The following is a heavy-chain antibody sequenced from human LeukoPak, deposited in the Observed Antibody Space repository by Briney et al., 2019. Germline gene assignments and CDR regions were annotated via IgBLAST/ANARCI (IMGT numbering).Heavy chain of an antibody. CDR2: ISGSGGST. CDR3: AKCSTTGRLEMIFS. Sequence: GGSLRLSCAASGFTFSSYSMNWVRQAPGKGLEWVSAISGSGGSTYYADSVKGRFTVSRDNSKNTLYLQMNSLRAEDTAVYYCAKCSTTGRLEMIFSWGQGTLVTVSS. J-gene: IGHJ5*02. CDR1: GFTFSSYS. D-gene: IGHD3/OR15-3a*01. V-gene: IGHV3-23*01.